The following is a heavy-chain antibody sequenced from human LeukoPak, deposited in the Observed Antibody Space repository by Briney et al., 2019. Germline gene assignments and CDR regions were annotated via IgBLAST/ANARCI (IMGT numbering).Heavy chain of an antibody. D-gene: IGHD5-12*01. V-gene: IGHV3-23*01. CDR3: AKDIRSGYDFFDY. J-gene: IGHJ4*02. CDR2: ISGSGGST. Sequence: GGSLRLSCAASGYTFSSYAMSWVRQAPGKGLEWVSAISGSGGSTYYADSVKGRFTISRDNSKNTLYLQMNSLRAEDTAVYYCAKDIRSGYDFFDYWGQGTLVTVSS. CDR1: GYTFSSYA.